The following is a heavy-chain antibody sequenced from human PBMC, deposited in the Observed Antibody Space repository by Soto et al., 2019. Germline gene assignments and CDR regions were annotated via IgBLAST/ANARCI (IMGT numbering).Heavy chain of an antibody. CDR1: GFTFTRYS. CDR2: ISSTTNYI. CDR3: ARESEDLTSNFDY. Sequence: GGSLRLSCAASGFTFTRYSMNWVRQAPGKGLEWVSSISSTTNYIYYGDSMKGRFTISRDNAKNSLYLEMNSLRAEDTAVYYCARESEDLTSNFDYWGQEPWSPSPQ. J-gene: IGHJ4*01. V-gene: IGHV3-21*06.